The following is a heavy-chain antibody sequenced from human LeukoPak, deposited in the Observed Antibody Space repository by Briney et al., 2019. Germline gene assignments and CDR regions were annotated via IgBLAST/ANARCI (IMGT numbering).Heavy chain of an antibody. CDR3: ARMRRARYYYYGMDV. Sequence: ASVKVSCKASGYTFTGYYMHWVRQAPGQGLEWMGIINPSGGSTSYAQKFQGRVTMTRDTSTSTVYMELSSLRSDDTAVYYCARMRRARYYYYGMDVWGQGTTVTVSS. CDR2: INPSGGST. V-gene: IGHV1-46*01. J-gene: IGHJ6*02. CDR1: GYTFTGYY.